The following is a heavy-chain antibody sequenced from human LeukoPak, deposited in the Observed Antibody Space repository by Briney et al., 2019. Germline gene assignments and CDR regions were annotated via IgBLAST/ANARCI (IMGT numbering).Heavy chain of an antibody. V-gene: IGHV4-38-2*02. J-gene: IGHJ4*02. CDR1: GYSISSGYY. D-gene: IGHD6-13*01. CDR3: ARSLRWPAAGTFDY. CDR2: IYHSGST. Sequence: SETLSLTCTVSGYSISSGYYWGWIRQPPGKGLEWIGSIYHSGSTYYSPSLKSRVTISVDTSKNQFSLKLSSVTAADTAVYYCARSLRWPAAGTFDYWGQGTLVTVSS.